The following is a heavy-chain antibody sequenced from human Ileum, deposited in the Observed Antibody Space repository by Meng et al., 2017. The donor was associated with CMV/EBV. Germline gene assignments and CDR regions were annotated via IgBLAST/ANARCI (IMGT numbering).Heavy chain of an antibody. J-gene: IGHJ4*02. D-gene: IGHD6-19*01. CDR2: IKKKANRYTT. CDR3: VRGGGFVTDY. V-gene: IGHV3-72*01. Sequence: ASGFNYSDCHMDRVRQVKGKGLEWIVLIKKKANRYTTYDDGSVKGRRNNSRDESKNSLYMQMNRVKAEYKAVYYCVRGGGFVTDYWGQGTLVTVSS. CDR1: GFNYSDCH.